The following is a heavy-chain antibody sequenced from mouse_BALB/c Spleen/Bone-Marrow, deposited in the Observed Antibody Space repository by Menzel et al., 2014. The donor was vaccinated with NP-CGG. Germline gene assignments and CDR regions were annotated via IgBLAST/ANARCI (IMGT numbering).Heavy chain of an antibody. V-gene: IGHV1-62-2*01. J-gene: IGHJ4*01. CDR2: FYPGSGSI. CDR3: ARHEVRYDEGYYAVDY. Sequence: QVQLQQSGAELVKSGASVKLSCKASGYTFTEYTIHWVKQRSGQGLEWIGWFYPGSGSIKYNEKFKDKATLTADKSSSTVYMELSRLTSEDSAVYFCARHEVRYDEGYYAVDYWGQGTSVTVSS. D-gene: IGHD2-14*01. CDR1: GYTFTEYT.